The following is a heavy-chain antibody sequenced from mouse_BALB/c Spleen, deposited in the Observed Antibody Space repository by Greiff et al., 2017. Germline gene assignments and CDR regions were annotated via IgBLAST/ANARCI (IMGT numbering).Heavy chain of an antibody. V-gene: IGHV2-9*02. CDR3: ARVGGRAY. CDR2: IWAGGST. CDR1: GFSLTSYG. D-gene: IGHD3-3*01. Sequence: VMLVESGPGLVAPSQSLSITCTVSGFSLTSYGVHWVRQPPGKGLEWLGVIWAGGSTNYNSALMSRLSISKDNSKSQVFLKMNSLQTDDTAMYYCARVGGRAYWGQGTLVTVSA. J-gene: IGHJ3*01.